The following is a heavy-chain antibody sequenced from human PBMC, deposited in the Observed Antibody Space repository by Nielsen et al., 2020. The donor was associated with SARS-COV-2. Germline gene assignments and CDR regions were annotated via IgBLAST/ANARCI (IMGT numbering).Heavy chain of an antibody. CDR2: ISAYNGNT. Sequence: ASVKVSCKASGYTFTNFGISWVRQAPGQGLEWMGWISAYNGNTNFAQKFQDRVTMATDTSTSTAYLELRSLTSDDTAVYFCARDSRIIVADMVKLDPWGQGTLVTVSS. J-gene: IGHJ5*02. CDR1: GYTFTNFG. D-gene: IGHD6-19*01. V-gene: IGHV1-18*01. CDR3: ARDSRIIVADMVKLDP.